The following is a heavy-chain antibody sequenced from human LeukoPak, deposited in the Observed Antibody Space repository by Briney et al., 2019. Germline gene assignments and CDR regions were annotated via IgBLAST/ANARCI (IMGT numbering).Heavy chain of an antibody. CDR2: IYHSGST. J-gene: IGHJ4*02. CDR3: ATGGYGSGSYYSFDY. D-gene: IGHD3-10*01. V-gene: IGHV4-38-2*02. CDR1: GYSISSGYY. Sequence: SETLSLTCTVSGYSISSGYYWGWIRQPPGKGLEWIGSIYHSGSTYYNPSLKSRVTISVDTSKNQFSLKLSSVTAADTAVYYCATGGYGSGSYYSFDYWGQGTLVTVSS.